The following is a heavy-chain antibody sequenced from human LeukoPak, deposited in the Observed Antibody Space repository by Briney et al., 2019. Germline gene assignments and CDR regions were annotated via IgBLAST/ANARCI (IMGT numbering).Heavy chain of an antibody. CDR2: IYYSGST. Sequence: SETLSLTCTVSGGSISSSSYYWGWIRQPPGKGLEWIGSIYYSGSTYYNPSLKSRVTISVDTSKNQFSLKLSSVTAADTAVYYCARGRDKQQLVYFDYWGRGTLVTVSS. CDR3: ARGRDKQQLVYFDY. CDR1: GGSISSSSYY. D-gene: IGHD6-13*01. J-gene: IGHJ4*01. V-gene: IGHV4-39*07.